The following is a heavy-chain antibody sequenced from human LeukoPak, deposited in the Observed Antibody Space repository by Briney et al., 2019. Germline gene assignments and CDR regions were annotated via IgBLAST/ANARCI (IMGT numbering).Heavy chain of an antibody. CDR3: ARERAVAGLDY. CDR2: INHSGST. Sequence: PSETLCLTCAVYGGSFSGYYWSWIRQPPGKGLEWIGEINHSGSTNYNPSLKSRVTISVDTSKNQFSLKLSSVTAADTAVYYCARERAVAGLDYWGQGTLVTVSS. J-gene: IGHJ4*02. V-gene: IGHV4-34*01. CDR1: GGSFSGYY. D-gene: IGHD6-19*01.